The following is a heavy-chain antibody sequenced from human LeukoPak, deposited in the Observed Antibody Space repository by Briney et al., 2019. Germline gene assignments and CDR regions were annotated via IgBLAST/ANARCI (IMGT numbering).Heavy chain of an antibody. D-gene: IGHD1-26*01. CDR1: GFTFSNAW. CDR3: TTDPGKPYYSGSYYY. Sequence: GGSLRLSCAASGFTFSNAWMSWVRQAPGKGLELVGRIKSKTDGGTTDYAAPVKGRFTISRDDSKNTLYLQMNSLKTEDTAVYYCTTDPGKPYYSGSYYYWGQGTLVTVSS. CDR2: IKSKTDGGTT. V-gene: IGHV3-15*01. J-gene: IGHJ4*02.